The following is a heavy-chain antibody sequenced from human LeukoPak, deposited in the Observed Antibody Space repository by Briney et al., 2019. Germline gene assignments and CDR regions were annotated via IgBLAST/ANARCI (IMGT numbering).Heavy chain of an antibody. CDR1: GFTFSSYS. CDR3: ARDPLSSWYFDY. J-gene: IGHJ4*02. V-gene: IGHV3-48*04. CDR2: ISSSSSTI. Sequence: GGSLRLSCAASGFTFSSYSMNWVRQAPGKGREGVSYISSSSSTIYYADSVKGRFTISRDNDKNSLYLQMNSLRAEDTAVHYCARDPLSSWYFDYWGQGTLVTVSS. D-gene: IGHD6-13*01.